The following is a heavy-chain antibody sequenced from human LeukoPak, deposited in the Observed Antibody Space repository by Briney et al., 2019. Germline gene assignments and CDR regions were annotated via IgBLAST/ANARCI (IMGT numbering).Heavy chain of an antibody. D-gene: IGHD1-26*01. CDR2: IYYDGST. CDR3: ARDTGDSGSFFGDLYYFDY. CDR1: GGSISSSIYY. V-gene: IGHV4-39*07. Sequence: SETLSLTCIVSGGSISSSIYYWGWIRQPPGKGLEWIGNIYYDGSTYYNPSLKSRVSISVDTAKNQLSLILTSVTAADTAVYYCARDTGDSGSFFGDLYYFDYWGQGTLVTVSS. J-gene: IGHJ4*02.